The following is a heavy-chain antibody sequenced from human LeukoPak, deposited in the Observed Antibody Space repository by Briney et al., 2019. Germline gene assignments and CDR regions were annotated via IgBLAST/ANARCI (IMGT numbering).Heavy chain of an antibody. Sequence: SETLSLTCTVSGASISSYYWSWIRQPPGKGLEWIGYIYYSGSSNYNPSLKSRVTISVDTSKNQFSLKLSSVTAADTAVYYSARRSVVADSSQFDSWGQGTLVTVSS. V-gene: IGHV4-59*08. CDR1: GASISSYY. CDR3: ARRSVVADSSQFDS. J-gene: IGHJ4*02. D-gene: IGHD2-15*01. CDR2: IYYSGSS.